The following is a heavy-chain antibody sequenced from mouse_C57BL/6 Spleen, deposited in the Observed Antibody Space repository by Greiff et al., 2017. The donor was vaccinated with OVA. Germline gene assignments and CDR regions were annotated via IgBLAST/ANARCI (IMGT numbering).Heavy chain of an antibody. Sequence: QVQLQQSGAELVRPGASVTLSCKASGYTFTDYEMHWVKQTPVHGLEWIGAIDPETGGTAYNQKFKGKAILTADKSSSTAYMELRSLTSEDSAVYYCTRKDYYGSSDYWGQGTTLTVSS. V-gene: IGHV1-15*01. CDR1: GYTFTDYE. CDR2: IDPETGGT. J-gene: IGHJ2*01. CDR3: TRKDYYGSSDY. D-gene: IGHD1-1*01.